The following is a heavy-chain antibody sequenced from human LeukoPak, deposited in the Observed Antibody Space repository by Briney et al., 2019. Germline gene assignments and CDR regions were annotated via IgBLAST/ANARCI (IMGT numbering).Heavy chain of an antibody. CDR3: ARHKSVVDWFDP. D-gene: IGHD4-23*01. Sequence: PSETLSLTCTVSGGSISNTGFHWGWIRQPPGKGPEWIASIYYSGRTYYCPSLKSRLTISADTSKNQFSLKLSSVTAADTAVYFCARHKSVVDWFDPWGQGTLVTVSS. CDR2: IYYSGRT. J-gene: IGHJ5*02. CDR1: GGSISNTGFH. V-gene: IGHV4-39*01.